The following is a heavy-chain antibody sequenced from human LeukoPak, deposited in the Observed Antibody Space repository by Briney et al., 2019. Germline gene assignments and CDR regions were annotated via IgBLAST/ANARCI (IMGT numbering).Heavy chain of an antibody. V-gene: IGHV4-59*01. CDR1: GGSIRSYY. J-gene: IGHJ4*02. CDR3: ARDGVAGGFDY. D-gene: IGHD6-19*01. CDR2: IHYSGST. Sequence: SETLSLTCTVSGGSIRSYYWNWIRQPPGKGLEWIGYIHYSGSTNHNASLKSRVTISVDTSKNQFSLKLSSVTAADTAVYYCARDGVAGGFDYWGQGTLVTVSS.